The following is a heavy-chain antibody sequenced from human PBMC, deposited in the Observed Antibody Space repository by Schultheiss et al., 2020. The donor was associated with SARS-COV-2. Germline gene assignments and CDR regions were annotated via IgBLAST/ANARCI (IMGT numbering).Heavy chain of an antibody. J-gene: IGHJ4*02. CDR3: AREPEDFWSGGGFDY. CDR1: GFSFSDYY. V-gene: IGHV3-20*04. D-gene: IGHD3-3*01. CDR2: ISRNGGST. Sequence: GESLKISCTVSGFSFSDYYMYWLRQAPGKGLEWVSGISRNGGSTGYADSVKGRFTISRDNAKNSLYLQMNSLRAEDTAVYYCAREPEDFWSGGGFDYWGQGTLVTVSS.